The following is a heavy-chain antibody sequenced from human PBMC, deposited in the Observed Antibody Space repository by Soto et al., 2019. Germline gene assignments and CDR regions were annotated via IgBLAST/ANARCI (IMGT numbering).Heavy chain of an antibody. J-gene: IGHJ4*02. CDR2: IYNSGSA. Sequence: SETLSLTCTVSGGSISSYYWSWIRQPPGKGLEWIGYIYNSGSANYNPSLKSRVTISVDTSKNQFSLKLSSVTAADTAVYYCAYGDSRGPFDSWGQGTLVTVSS. D-gene: IGHD4-17*01. V-gene: IGHV4-59*01. CDR1: GGSISSYY. CDR3: AYGDSRGPFDS.